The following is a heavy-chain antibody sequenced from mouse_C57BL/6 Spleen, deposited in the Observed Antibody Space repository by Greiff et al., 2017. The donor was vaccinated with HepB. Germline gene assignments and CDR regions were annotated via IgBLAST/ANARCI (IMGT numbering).Heavy chain of an antibody. CDR3: ATGIAMDY. Sequence: DVMLVESGGGLVKPGGSLKLSCAASGFTFSSYTMSWVRQTPEKRLEWVATISGGGGNTYYPDSVKGRFTISRDNAKNTLYLQMSSLRSEDTALYYCATGIAMDYWGQGTSVTVSS. D-gene: IGHD4-1*01. CDR2: ISGGGGNT. CDR1: GFTFSSYT. J-gene: IGHJ4*01. V-gene: IGHV5-9*01.